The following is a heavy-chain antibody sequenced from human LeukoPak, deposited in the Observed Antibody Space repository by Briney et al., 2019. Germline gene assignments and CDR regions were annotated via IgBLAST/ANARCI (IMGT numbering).Heavy chain of an antibody. CDR3: AREALSPWLSSWMLYNWFDP. CDR2: TYYRSKWFY. CDR1: GDSVSSNSAA. J-gene: IGHJ5*02. V-gene: IGHV6-1*01. D-gene: IGHD6-13*01. Sequence: SQTLSLTCAISGDSVSSNSAAWNWIRQSPSRGLEWLGRTYYRSKWFYDYAVSVKSRITINPDTSKNQFSLQLNSVTPDDTAVYYCAREALSPWLSSWMLYNWFDPWGQGTLVTVSS.